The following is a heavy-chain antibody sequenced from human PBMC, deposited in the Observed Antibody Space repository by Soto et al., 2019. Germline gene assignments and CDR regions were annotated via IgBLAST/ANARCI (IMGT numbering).Heavy chain of an antibody. J-gene: IGHJ4*02. V-gene: IGHV3-15*01. CDR1: GFTFSNAW. Sequence: EVQLVESGGGLVKPGGSLRLSCAASGFTFSNAWMSWVRQAPGKGLEWVGRIKSKTDGGTTDYAAPVKGRFTISRDDSKNTLYLQMNSLKTEDTAVYYCTTGVVVAADYFDYWGQGTLVTVSS. CDR3: TTGVVVAADYFDY. D-gene: IGHD2-15*01. CDR2: IKSKTDGGTT.